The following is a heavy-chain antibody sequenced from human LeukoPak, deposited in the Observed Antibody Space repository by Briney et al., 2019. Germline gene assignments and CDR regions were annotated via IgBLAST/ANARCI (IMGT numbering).Heavy chain of an antibody. Sequence: SETLSLTCGVSGGSIRNYYWTWIRQPPGKGLEWIGHVSNSGSTKYNPSLKSRVTISIDTSKKHFSLKLSSVTAADTAVYYCASRAYYDSSGLDYWGQGILVTVSS. CDR1: GGSIRNYY. J-gene: IGHJ4*02. V-gene: IGHV4-59*08. CDR3: ASRAYYDSSGLDY. CDR2: VSNSGST. D-gene: IGHD3-22*01.